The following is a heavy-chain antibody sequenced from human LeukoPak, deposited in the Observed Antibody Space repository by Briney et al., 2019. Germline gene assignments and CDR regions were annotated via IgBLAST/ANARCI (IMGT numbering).Heavy chain of an antibody. V-gene: IGHV3-23*01. CDR1: GFTFSSYA. Sequence: PGGSLRLSCAASGFTFSSYAMSWVRQAPGKGLEWVSAISGSGGSTNYADSVKGRFTISRDNSKNTLYLQMNSLRAEDTAVYYCAKDRWGMTTVTTFNYWGQGTLVTVSS. D-gene: IGHD4-17*01. J-gene: IGHJ4*02. CDR3: AKDRWGMTTVTTFNY. CDR2: ISGSGGST.